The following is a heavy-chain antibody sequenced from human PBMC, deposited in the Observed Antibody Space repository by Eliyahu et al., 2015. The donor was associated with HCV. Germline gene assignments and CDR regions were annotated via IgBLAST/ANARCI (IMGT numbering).Heavy chain of an antibody. Sequence: QVQLVQSGAEVKKPGASVKVSCKVSGYTLTELSMXWVRQAPGKGLEWMGGFDPEDGETXYAQKFQGRVTMTEDTSTDTAYMELSSLRSEDTAVYYCATGLRFLEWLLLAYWGQGTLVTVSS. V-gene: IGHV1-24*01. CDR1: GYTLTELS. J-gene: IGHJ4*02. CDR3: ATGLRFLEWLLLAY. CDR2: FDPEDGET. D-gene: IGHD3-3*01.